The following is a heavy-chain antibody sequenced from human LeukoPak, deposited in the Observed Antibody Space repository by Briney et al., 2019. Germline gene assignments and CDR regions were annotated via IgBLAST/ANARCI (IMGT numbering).Heavy chain of an antibody. J-gene: IGHJ3*02. Sequence: RPSCEASGHTFTGYYMHWVRQAPGQGLEWMGWINPNSGGTNYAQKFQGRVTLTRDTSISTAYMELSRLRSDDTAGYYCARSYSGSYSIWPSDAFDIWGQGTMVTVSS. V-gene: IGHV1-2*02. CDR1: GHTFTGYY. D-gene: IGHD1-26*01. CDR3: ARSYSGSYSIWPSDAFDI. CDR2: INPNSGGT.